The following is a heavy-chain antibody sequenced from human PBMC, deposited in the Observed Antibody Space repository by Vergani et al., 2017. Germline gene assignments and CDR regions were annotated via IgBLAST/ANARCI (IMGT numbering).Heavy chain of an antibody. CDR3: ARGGGGNVGDY. Sequence: EVQLVESGGGLVQPGGSLRLSCAASGFTVSSNYMTWVRQAPGKGLEWVSVIYSGGNTYYADSVKGRFTISRDNSKNTVYLQMNSLRAEDTAVYYCARGGGGNVGDYWGQGTLVTVSS. CDR1: GFTVSSNY. J-gene: IGHJ4*02. CDR2: IYSGGNT. D-gene: IGHD4-23*01. V-gene: IGHV3-66*02.